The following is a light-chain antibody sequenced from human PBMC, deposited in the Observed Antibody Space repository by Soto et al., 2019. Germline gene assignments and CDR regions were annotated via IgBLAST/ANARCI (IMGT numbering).Light chain of an antibody. J-gene: IGLJ1*01. CDR2: EAT. V-gene: IGLV2-14*02. CDR1: SPFVGSYNL. Sequence: QSALTQPASVSGSPGQSITISCTGTSPFVGSYNLVSWYQHHPGKAPQLILYEATKRPSGISDRFSGSKSGNTATLTISGLRAEDEADYYCSSFTTNRLYVFGPGTKLTVL. CDR3: SSFTTNRLYV.